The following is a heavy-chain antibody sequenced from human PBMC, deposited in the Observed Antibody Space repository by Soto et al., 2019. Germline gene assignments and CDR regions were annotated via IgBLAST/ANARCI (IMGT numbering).Heavy chain of an antibody. CDR1: GYSISSGYY. Sequence: SETLSLTCTVSGYSISSGYYWGWIRQPPGKGLEWIGSIYHSGSTYYNPSLKSRVTISVDTSKNQFSLKLSSVTTADTAVYYCAREDYDSSGYYGMDVWGQGTTVTVSS. J-gene: IGHJ6*02. D-gene: IGHD3-22*01. V-gene: IGHV4-38-2*02. CDR2: IYHSGST. CDR3: AREDYDSSGYYGMDV.